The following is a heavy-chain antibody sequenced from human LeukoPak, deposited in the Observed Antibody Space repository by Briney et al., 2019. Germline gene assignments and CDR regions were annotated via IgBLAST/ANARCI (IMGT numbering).Heavy chain of an antibody. CDR3: ASDRYCSSTSCYAHNWFDP. CDR1: GGTFSSYA. V-gene: IGHV1-69*13. J-gene: IGHJ5*02. D-gene: IGHD2-2*01. Sequence: SVKVSCKASGGTFSSYAISWVRQAPGQGLEWMGGIIPIFGTANYAQKFQGRVTVTADESTSTAYMELSSLRSEDTAVYYCASDRYCSSTSCYAHNWFDPWGQGTLVTVSS. CDR2: IIPIFGTA.